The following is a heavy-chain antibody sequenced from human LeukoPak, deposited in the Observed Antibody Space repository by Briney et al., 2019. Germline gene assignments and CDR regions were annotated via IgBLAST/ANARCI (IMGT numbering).Heavy chain of an antibody. J-gene: IGHJ3*02. V-gene: IGHV3-21*01. Sequence: GGSLRLSCAASGFTFSSYSMNWVRQAPGKGLEWVSSISSSSSYIYYADSAKGRFTISRDNAKNSLYLQMNSLRAEDTAVYYCAKDVYSGYGNDAFDIWGQGTMVTVSS. CDR1: GFTFSSYS. D-gene: IGHD5-12*01. CDR2: ISSSSSYI. CDR3: AKDVYSGYGNDAFDI.